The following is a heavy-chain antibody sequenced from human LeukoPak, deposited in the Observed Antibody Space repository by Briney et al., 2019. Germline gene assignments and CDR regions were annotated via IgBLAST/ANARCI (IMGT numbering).Heavy chain of an antibody. D-gene: IGHD3-3*01. CDR2: INSDGSST. CDR1: GFTFSSYW. V-gene: IGHV3-74*01. Sequence: PGGSLRLSCAASGFTFSSYWMHWLRQAPGKGLVWVSRINSDGSSTSYADSMKGRFTISRDNAKNTLYLQMNSLRAEDTAVYYCARGRNFWSGYYKGMDVWGQGTTVTVSS. J-gene: IGHJ6*02. CDR3: ARGRNFWSGYYKGMDV.